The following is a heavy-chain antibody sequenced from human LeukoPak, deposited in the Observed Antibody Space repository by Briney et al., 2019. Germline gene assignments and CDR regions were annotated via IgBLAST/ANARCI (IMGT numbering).Heavy chain of an antibody. Sequence: PETLSLTCTVSGGSISNYYWSWIRQPPGKGLEWIGHVYYSGSTNYNPSLKSRVTISVDTSKNQFSLKLSSVTAADTAVYYCARDDSSSWYSYWGQGTLVTVSS. CDR1: GGSISNYY. J-gene: IGHJ4*02. CDR3: ARDDSSSWYSY. V-gene: IGHV4-59*01. CDR2: VYYSGST. D-gene: IGHD6-13*01.